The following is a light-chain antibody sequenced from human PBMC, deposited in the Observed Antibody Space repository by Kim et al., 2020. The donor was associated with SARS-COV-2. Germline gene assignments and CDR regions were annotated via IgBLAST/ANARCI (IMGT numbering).Light chain of an antibody. Sequence: AGVGDRDTITGGESQGIGSALAWYQHKPGKPPKLRIYDASTLESGVPAGFSGSGAGTDFTLTISSLQPEDIATYYCQQLKNYPLTFGEGTKLEI. V-gene: IGKV1D-13*01. J-gene: IGKJ4*01. CDR3: QQLKNYPLT. CDR1: QGIGSA. CDR2: DAS.